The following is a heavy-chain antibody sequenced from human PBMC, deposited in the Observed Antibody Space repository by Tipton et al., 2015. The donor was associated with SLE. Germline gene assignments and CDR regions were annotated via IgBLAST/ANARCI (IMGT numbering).Heavy chain of an antibody. CDR3: ARDVAGATAFDY. J-gene: IGHJ4*02. D-gene: IGHD1-26*01. V-gene: IGHV1-18*01. CDR2: VSTYNDYR. CDR1: SYTFSDYG. Sequence: QSGAEVKKPGASVKVSCKASSYTFSDYGVNWVRQAPGQGLEWLGGVSTYNDYRRYAEKFQDRVAMTTETSTTTVYMELRNLRSDDTAVYYCARDVAGATAFDYWGQGTLVAVSS.